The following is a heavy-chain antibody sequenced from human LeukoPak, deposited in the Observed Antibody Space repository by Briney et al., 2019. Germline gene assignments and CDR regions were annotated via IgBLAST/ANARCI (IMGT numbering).Heavy chain of an antibody. CDR3: ARDLNYGDYSLDY. J-gene: IGHJ4*02. CDR2: ISRSSSTI. D-gene: IGHD4-17*01. V-gene: IGHV3-11*01. Sequence: GGSLRLSCAASGFTFSDYYMSWIRQAPGKGLEWVSYISRSSSTIYYADSVKGRFTISRDNAKNSLYLQMNSLRAEDTAVYYCARDLNYGDYSLDYWGQGTLVTVSS. CDR1: GFTFSDYY.